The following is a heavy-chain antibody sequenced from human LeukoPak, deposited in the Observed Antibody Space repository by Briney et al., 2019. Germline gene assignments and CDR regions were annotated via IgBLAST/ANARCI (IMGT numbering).Heavy chain of an antibody. J-gene: IGHJ6*04. CDR1: GYTFTSYA. D-gene: IGHD2-2*01. Sequence: ASVKVSCKASGYTFTSYAMHWVRQAPGQRLEWMGWINAGNGNTKYSQKFQGRVTITRDTSASTAYMELSRLRSEDTAVYYCARGPLGDCSSTSCSSRKYYGMDVWGKGTTVTVSS. CDR3: ARGPLGDCSSTSCSSRKYYGMDV. V-gene: IGHV1-3*01. CDR2: INAGNGNT.